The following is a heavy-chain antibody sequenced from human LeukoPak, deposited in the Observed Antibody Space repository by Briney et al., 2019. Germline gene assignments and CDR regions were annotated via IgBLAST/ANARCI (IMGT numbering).Heavy chain of an antibody. CDR1: GGSISSYY. J-gene: IGHJ5*02. CDR2: IYTSGST. CDR3: ARQLPRKIKNWFDP. D-gene: IGHD5-24*01. Sequence: PSETLSLTCTVSGGSISSYYWSWIRQPAGKGLEWIGRIYTSGSTNYNPSLKSRVTMSVDTSKNQFSLKLSSVTAADAAVYYCARQLPRKIKNWFDPWGQGTLVTVSS. V-gene: IGHV4-4*07.